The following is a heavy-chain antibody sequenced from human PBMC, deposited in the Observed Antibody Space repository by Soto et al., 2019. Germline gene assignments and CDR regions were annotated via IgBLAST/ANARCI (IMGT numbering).Heavy chain of an antibody. Sequence: GASVKVSCKASGFTFTSSAVQWVRQARGQRLEWIGWIVVGSGNTNYAQKFHERVTITRDMSTSTAYMELSSLRSEDTAVYYCAAVCSGGSCYGAFEIWGQGTMVTVSS. V-gene: IGHV1-58*01. CDR3: AAVCSGGSCYGAFEI. D-gene: IGHD2-15*01. J-gene: IGHJ3*02. CDR1: GFTFTSSA. CDR2: IVVGSGNT.